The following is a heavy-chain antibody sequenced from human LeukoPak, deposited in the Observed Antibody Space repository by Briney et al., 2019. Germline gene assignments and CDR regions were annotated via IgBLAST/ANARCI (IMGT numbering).Heavy chain of an antibody. CDR2: IYYSGST. D-gene: IGHD4-17*01. CDR1: GGSISSYY. J-gene: IGHJ6*02. CDR3: ASTSSDYGDYESSRQYYYYYGMDV. Sequence: PSETLSLTCTVSGGSISSYYWRWLRQPPAKGLEWVGYIYYSGSTNYNPSLKSRVTISVDTSKNQFSLKLSSVTAADTAVYYCASTSSDYGDYESSRQYYYYYGMDVWGQGTTVTVSS. V-gene: IGHV4-59*08.